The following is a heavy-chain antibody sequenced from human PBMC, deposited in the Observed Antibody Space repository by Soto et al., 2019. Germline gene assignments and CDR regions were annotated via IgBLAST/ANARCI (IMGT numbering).Heavy chain of an antibody. CDR3: ASVQHPAYFDY. CDR2: ADYRSKGYN. V-gene: IGHV6-1*01. Sequence: SQTLPLTCAISGDSGSSNTAARNWIRQSPSRGLEWLGRADYRSKGYNDYAVPVKSRRTINPDTTKNQISLQVNSVAHEDTAVYYCASVQHPAYFDYWGQGTPVTVSS. CDR1: GDSGSSNTAA. J-gene: IGHJ4*02.